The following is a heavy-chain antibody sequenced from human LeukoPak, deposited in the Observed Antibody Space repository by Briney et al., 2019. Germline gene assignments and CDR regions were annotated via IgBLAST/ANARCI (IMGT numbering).Heavy chain of an antibody. D-gene: IGHD7-27*01. CDR3: AIWGRWPSYFDY. Sequence: PSETLSLTCVVYGGSFSDYYLSWIRQPPGKGLEWIGEINHSGSTNYIPSLKSRVTISVDTSKNQFSLRLSSVTAADTAVYYCAIWGRWPSYFDYWGQGTLVTVSS. CDR2: INHSGST. CDR1: GGSFSDYY. J-gene: IGHJ4*02. V-gene: IGHV4-34*01.